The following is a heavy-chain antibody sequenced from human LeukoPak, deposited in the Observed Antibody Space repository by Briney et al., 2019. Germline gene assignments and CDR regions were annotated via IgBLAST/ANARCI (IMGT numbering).Heavy chain of an antibody. CDR3: AKSSNEWELNSFDY. J-gene: IGHJ4*02. V-gene: IGHV3-23*01. D-gene: IGHD1-26*01. Sequence: GGSLRLSCAASGFTFLSYGMHWVRQAPGKGLEWVSAISGSGVDTHYADSVKGRFTISRDNSKNTLYLQMNSLKAEDTALYYCAKSSNEWELNSFDYWGQGTLVPVSS. CDR2: ISGSGVDT. CDR1: GFTFLSYG.